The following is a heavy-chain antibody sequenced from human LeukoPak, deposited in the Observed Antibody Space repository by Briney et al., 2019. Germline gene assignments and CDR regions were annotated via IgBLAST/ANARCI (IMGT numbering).Heavy chain of an antibody. Sequence: PGRSLRLSCAASGFAFSTYAMNWVRQAPGKGLEWVSGISGSGDSTYYADSLKGRFTISRDNSKNTVYLQIDSLRAEDTAVYRCANALNLVRGVIAPLHYWGQGTLVTVSS. CDR2: ISGSGDST. V-gene: IGHV3-23*01. CDR1: GFAFSTYA. D-gene: IGHD3-10*01. J-gene: IGHJ4*02. CDR3: ANALNLVRGVIAPLHY.